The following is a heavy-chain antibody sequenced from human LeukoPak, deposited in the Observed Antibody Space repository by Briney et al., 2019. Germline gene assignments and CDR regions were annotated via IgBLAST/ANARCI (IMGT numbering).Heavy chain of an antibody. D-gene: IGHD6-13*01. V-gene: IGHV4-61*01. CDR1: GGSVSSGSNY. J-gene: IGHJ4*02. CDR3: ARSTAAAGTDFDY. CDR2: IYYSGST. Sequence: TSETLSLTCTVSGGSVSSGSNYWSWIRQPPGKRLEWIGYIYYSGSTYDNPSLKSRVTMSVDTSKNQFSLKLSSVTAVDTAVYYCARSTAAAGTDFDYWGQGTLVTVSS.